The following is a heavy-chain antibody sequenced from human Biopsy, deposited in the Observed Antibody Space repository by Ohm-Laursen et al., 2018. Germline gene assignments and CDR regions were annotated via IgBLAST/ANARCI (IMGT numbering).Heavy chain of an antibody. CDR3: ARRGSGGRSFDY. J-gene: IGHJ4*02. D-gene: IGHD2-15*01. V-gene: IGHV4-59*08. Sequence: SETLSLTCIVSGDSIRNYYWSWIRRPPGKGLEWIGFISNSGNTNYNPSLKSRVTISVDTSKNQISLKLGSVTVADTAVFYCARRGSGGRSFDYWGQGSLVTVSS. CDR1: GDSIRNYY. CDR2: ISNSGNT.